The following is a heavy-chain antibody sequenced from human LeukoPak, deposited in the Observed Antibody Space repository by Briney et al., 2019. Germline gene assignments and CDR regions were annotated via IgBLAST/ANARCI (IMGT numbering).Heavy chain of an antibody. CDR2: ISSSSSYT. CDR3: GRASGNAQYYFDY. J-gene: IGHJ4*02. CDR1: GFTFSDYY. V-gene: IGHV3-11*06. Sequence: GGSLRLSCAASGFTFSDYYMSWIRQAPGKGLEWVSYISSSSSYTNYADSVKGRFTISRDNAKNSLYLQMNSLRAEDTAVYYCGRASGNAQYYFDYWGKGPLATVP. D-gene: IGHD5-12*01.